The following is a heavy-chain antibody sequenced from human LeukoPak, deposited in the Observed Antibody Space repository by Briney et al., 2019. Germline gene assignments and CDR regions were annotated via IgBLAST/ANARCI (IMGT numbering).Heavy chain of an antibody. J-gene: IGHJ4*02. CDR3: ASNYGDYFNY. D-gene: IGHD4-17*01. Sequence: GSLRLSCAASGFTFSSYWMSLVRQAPGKGVEWVANIKQDGSEKYYVDSVKGRFTISRDNAKNSLYLQMNSLRAEDTAVYYCASNYGDYFNYWGQGTLVTVSS. CDR1: GFTFSSYW. CDR2: IKQDGSEK. V-gene: IGHV3-7*01.